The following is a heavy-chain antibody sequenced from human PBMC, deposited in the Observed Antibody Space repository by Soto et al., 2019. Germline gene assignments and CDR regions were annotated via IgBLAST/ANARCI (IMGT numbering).Heavy chain of an antibody. Sequence: QVQLVQSGAEVTKPGASVKVSCEAHGYTFTRYLIHWVRQAPGQSLEWVGASNTAGGGTTYGQKLQGRVTMTRDTSTNPVYMELSNLRSEDTAVYFCARRDSNSWSFDYWGQGTLVTVSS. V-gene: IGHV1-46*01. J-gene: IGHJ4*02. CDR3: ARRDSNSWSFDY. CDR1: GYTFTRYL. CDR2: SNTAGGGT. D-gene: IGHD6-13*01.